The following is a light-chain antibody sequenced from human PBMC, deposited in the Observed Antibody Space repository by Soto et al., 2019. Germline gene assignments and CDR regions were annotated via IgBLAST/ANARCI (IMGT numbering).Light chain of an antibody. CDR2: DAS. J-gene: IGKJ5*01. CDR1: QDISNY. Sequence: DIPMTQSPSSLSASVGDRVTITCQASQDISNYLNWYQQKPGKAPKLLIYDASNLETGVPSRFSGSGSGTDFTCTISSLQPEDIATYYCQQYDNLLITFGQGTRLEIK. CDR3: QQYDNLLIT. V-gene: IGKV1-33*01.